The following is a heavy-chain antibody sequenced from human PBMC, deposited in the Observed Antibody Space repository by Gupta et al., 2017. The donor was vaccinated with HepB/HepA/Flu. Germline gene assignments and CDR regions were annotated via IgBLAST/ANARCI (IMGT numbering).Heavy chain of an antibody. V-gene: IGHV3-30-3*01. J-gene: IGHJ4*02. CDR1: GFTFSSYA. CDR2: ISYDGSNK. Sequence: QVQLVESGGGVVQPGRSLRLSCAASGFTFSSYAMHWVRQAPGKGLEWVAVISYDGSNKYYADSVKGRFTISRDNFKNTLYLQMNSLRAEDTAVYHCARALVYWGQGTLVTVSS. D-gene: IGHD1-26*01. CDR3: ARALVY.